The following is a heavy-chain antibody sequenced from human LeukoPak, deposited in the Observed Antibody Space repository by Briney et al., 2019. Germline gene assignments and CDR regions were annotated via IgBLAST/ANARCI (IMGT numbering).Heavy chain of an antibody. J-gene: IGHJ4*02. V-gene: IGHV4-59*08. Sequence: ASETLSLTCTVSGGSISSYYWSWIRQPPGKGLEWIGYIYYSGSTNYNPSLKSRVTISVDTSKNQFSLKLSSVTAADTAVYYCARVYCSSTSCALDYWGQGTLVTVSS. CDR3: ARVYCSSTSCALDY. CDR2: IYYSGST. CDR1: GGSISSYY. D-gene: IGHD2-2*01.